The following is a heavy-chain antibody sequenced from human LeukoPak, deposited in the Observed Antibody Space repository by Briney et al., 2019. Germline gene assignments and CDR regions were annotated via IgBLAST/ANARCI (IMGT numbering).Heavy chain of an antibody. D-gene: IGHD4-17*01. CDR1: GFTFSSYS. Sequence: GSLRLSCAASGFTFSSYSMNWVRQAPGKGLEWVSSISSSSSYIYYADSVKGRFTISRDNAKNSLYLQMNSLRAEDTAVYYCARETTTVTTAFDYWGQGTLVTVSS. CDR3: ARETTTVTTAFDY. J-gene: IGHJ4*02. V-gene: IGHV3-21*01. CDR2: ISSSSSYI.